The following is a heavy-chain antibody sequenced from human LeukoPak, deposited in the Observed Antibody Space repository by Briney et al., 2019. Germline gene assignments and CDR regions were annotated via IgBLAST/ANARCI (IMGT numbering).Heavy chain of an antibody. J-gene: IGHJ4*02. CDR2: IRDRTHSYSK. D-gene: IGHD3-10*01. V-gene: IGHV3-72*01. CDR1: GFIFRDYY. CDR3: ARAPFYGSWSFPAF. Sequence: GGSLRLSCAASGFIFRDYYMDWARQAPGKGLEWVGRIRDRTHSYSKEYGPSGKGRFTISRDDSTTSLYLQMNSLKTEDTAVYYCARAPFYGSWSFPAFWGRGTLVTDSS.